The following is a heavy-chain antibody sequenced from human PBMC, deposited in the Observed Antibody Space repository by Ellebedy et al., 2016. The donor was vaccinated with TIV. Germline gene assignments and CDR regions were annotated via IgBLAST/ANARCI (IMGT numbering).Heavy chain of an antibody. D-gene: IGHD1-26*01. J-gene: IGHJ4*02. CDR1: GFTFSLNW. CDR2: IKEDGSEE. CDR3: VRYLHWSYFD. V-gene: IGHV3-7*03. Sequence: GESLKISCAASGFTFSLNWMYWVRQAPGKGLEWVANIKEDGSEEYYVDSVRGRFTISRDNAKNSLYLQMNSLRAEDTAVYYCVRYLHWSYFDWGQGTLVTVSS.